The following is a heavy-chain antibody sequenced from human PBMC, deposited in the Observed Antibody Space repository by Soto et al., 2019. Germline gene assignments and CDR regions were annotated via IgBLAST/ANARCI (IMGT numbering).Heavy chain of an antibody. CDR2: SSGSGITT. CDR3: AKDRGYSYGYDAFDI. CDR1: GFTFSSYA. D-gene: IGHD5-18*01. V-gene: IGHV3-23*01. J-gene: IGHJ3*02. Sequence: EVQLLESGGGLVQPGGSLRLSCAASGFTFSSYAMTWVRQAPGKGLEWVSVSSGSGITTYYADSVNGRITISRDNSKNTLYLQMNSLRAEDTAVYYGAKDRGYSYGYDAFDIWGQGTMVTVSS.